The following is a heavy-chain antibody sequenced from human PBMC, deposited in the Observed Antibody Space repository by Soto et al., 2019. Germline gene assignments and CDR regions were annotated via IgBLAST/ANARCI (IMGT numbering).Heavy chain of an antibody. J-gene: IGHJ4*02. CDR1: GFTFSSFA. Sequence: EVQLVESGGGLVKPGGSLRPSFAASGFTFSSFAMPWVRQAPGKGLEYVSAISSNGGSTYYANSVKGRFTISRDNSKNTLYLQMGSLRAEDMAVYYCARRDGYNFDYWGQGTLVTVSS. CDR2: ISSNGGST. CDR3: ARRDGYNFDY. V-gene: IGHV3-64*01. D-gene: IGHD5-12*01.